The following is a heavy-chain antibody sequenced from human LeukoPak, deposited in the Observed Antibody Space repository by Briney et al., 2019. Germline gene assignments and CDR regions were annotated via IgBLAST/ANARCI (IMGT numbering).Heavy chain of an antibody. D-gene: IGHD2-2*01. CDR3: ARGRAEDIVVVPAAMTMAEDNY. Sequence: SQTLSLTCTVSGGSISSGGYYWSWIRQPPGKGLEWIGYIYYSGSTYYNPSLKSRVTISVDTSKNQFSLKLSSVTAADTAVYYCARGRAEDIVVVPAAMTMAEDNYWGQGTLVTVSS. J-gene: IGHJ4*02. CDR2: IYYSGST. CDR1: GGSISSGGYY. V-gene: IGHV4-31*03.